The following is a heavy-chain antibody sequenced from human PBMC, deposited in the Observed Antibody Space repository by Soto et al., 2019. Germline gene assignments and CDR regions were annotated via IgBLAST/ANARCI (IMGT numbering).Heavy chain of an antibody. D-gene: IGHD5-18*01. V-gene: IGHV1-2*02. CDR3: ARERVDTAMVNDYYDGMDV. Sequence: ASVKVSCKASGYTFTGYYMHWVRQAPGQGLEWMGWINPNSGGTNYAQKFQGRVTMTRDTSISTAYMELSRLRSDDTAVYYCARERVDTAMVNDYYDGMDVWGEGSTVTV. CDR2: INPNSGGT. J-gene: IGHJ6*02. CDR1: GYTFTGYY.